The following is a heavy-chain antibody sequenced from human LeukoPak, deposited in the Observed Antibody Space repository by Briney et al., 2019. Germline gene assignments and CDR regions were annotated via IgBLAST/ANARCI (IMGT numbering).Heavy chain of an antibody. D-gene: IGHD1-26*01. V-gene: IGHV1-46*01. CDR2: INPGGGST. CDR3: ARVVRKVGAPTEN. J-gene: IGHJ4*02. CDR1: GYTFTSYY. Sequence: GASVKVSCKASGYTFTSYYMHWVRQAPGQGLEWMGIINPGGGSTSYAQKFQGRVTMTRDTSTSTVYMELSSLRSEDTAVYYCARVVRKVGAPTENWGQGTLVTVSS.